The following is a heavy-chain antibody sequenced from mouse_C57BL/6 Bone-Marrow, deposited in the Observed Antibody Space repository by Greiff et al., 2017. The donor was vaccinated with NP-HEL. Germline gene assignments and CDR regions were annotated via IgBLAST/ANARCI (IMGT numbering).Heavy chain of an antibody. CDR2: IDPEDGET. V-gene: IGHV14-2*01. CDR3: ARHPFITTVVAPHAMDY. CDR1: GFNINDYY. Sequence: VHVKQSGAELVKPGASVKLSCTASGFNINDYYMHWVKQRTEQGLEWIGRIDPEDGETKYAPKFQGKATITADTSSNTAYQQLSSLTSEDTAVYYCARHPFITTVVAPHAMDYWGQGTSVTVSS. J-gene: IGHJ4*01. D-gene: IGHD1-1*01.